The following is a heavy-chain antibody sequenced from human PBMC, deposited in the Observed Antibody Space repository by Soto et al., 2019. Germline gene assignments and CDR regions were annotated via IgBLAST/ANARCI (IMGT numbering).Heavy chain of an antibody. D-gene: IGHD6-13*01. V-gene: IGHV3-30*18. CDR3: AKDDDSSSWYDNDAFDI. CDR2: ISYDGSNK. J-gene: IGHJ3*02. CDR1: GFTFSSYG. Sequence: GGSLRLSCAASGFTFSSYGMHWVRQAPGKGLEWVAVISYDGSNKYYADSVKGRFTISRDNSKNTLYLQMNSLRAEDTAVYYCAKDDDSSSWYDNDAFDIWGPGTMVTVSS.